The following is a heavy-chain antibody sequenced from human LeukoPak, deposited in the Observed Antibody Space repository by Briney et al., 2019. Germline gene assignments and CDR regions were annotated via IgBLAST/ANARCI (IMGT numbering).Heavy chain of an antibody. Sequence: SETLSLTCTVSGGSISSYYWSWIRQPAGKGLEWIGRFYTSGSTNYNPSLKSRVTMSVDTSKNQFSLKLSSVTAADTAVYYCARDGAYCSSTSCYEDYYYYMDVWGKGTTVTVSS. J-gene: IGHJ6*03. D-gene: IGHD2-2*01. CDR1: GGSISSYY. V-gene: IGHV4-4*07. CDR3: ARDGAYCSSTSCYEDYYYYMDV. CDR2: FYTSGST.